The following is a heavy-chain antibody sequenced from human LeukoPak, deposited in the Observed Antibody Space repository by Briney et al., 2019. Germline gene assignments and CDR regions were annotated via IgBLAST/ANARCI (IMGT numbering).Heavy chain of an antibody. J-gene: IGHJ5*02. D-gene: IGHD2-2*01. V-gene: IGHV4-59*01. CDR3: ARALVVPAAIKTPGGWFDP. Sequence: SETLSLTCTVSGGSISSYYWSWLRQPPGKGLEWIGYIYYSGSTNYNPPLKSRVTISVDTSKNQFSLKLSSVTAADTAVYYCARALVVPAAIKTPGGWFDPWGQGTLVTVSS. CDR1: GGSISSYY. CDR2: IYYSGST.